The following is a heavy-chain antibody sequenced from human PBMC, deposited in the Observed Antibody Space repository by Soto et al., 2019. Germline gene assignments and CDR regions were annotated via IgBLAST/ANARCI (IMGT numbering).Heavy chain of an antibody. CDR1: GGSVISYY. Sequence: PSETLSLTCTVSGGSVISYYGSWIRQPAGKGLEWIGRIFTSGSTNYNPSLKSRVSMSVDTSKNQFSLNLSSVTAADTAVYSCARDSSGYYYLFDYWGQGTLVTVSS. CDR3: ARDSSGYYYLFDY. V-gene: IGHV4-4*07. CDR2: IFTSGST. J-gene: IGHJ4*02. D-gene: IGHD3-22*01.